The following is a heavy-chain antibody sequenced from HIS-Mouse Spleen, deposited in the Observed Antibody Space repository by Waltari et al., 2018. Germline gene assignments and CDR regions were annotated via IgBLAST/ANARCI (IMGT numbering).Heavy chain of an antibody. V-gene: IGHV4-39*07. CDR1: GGSISSSSYY. J-gene: IGHJ4*02. CDR2: IYYSGST. Sequence: QLQLQESGPGLVKPSETLSLTCTVSGGSISSSSYYWGWIRQPPGKGLEWIGSIYYSGSTYYNPSLQSRVTISVDTSKNQFALKLSSVTAADTAVYYCARVLRIQLWFDYWGQGTLVTVSS. D-gene: IGHD5-18*01. CDR3: ARVLRIQLWFDY.